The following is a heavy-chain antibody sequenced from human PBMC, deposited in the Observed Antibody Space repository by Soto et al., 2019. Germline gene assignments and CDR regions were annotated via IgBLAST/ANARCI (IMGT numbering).Heavy chain of an antibody. D-gene: IGHD3-10*01. CDR3: AREYGNYYGSGSYYNTFGY. CDR1: GGTFSSYA. V-gene: IGHV1-69*13. J-gene: IGHJ4*02. Sequence: SVKVSCKASGGTFSSYAISWVRQAPGQGLEWMGGIIPIFGTANYAQKFQGRVTITADESTSTAYMELSSLRSEDTAVYYCAREYGNYYGSGSYYNTFGYWGQGTRVAVCS. CDR2: IIPIFGTA.